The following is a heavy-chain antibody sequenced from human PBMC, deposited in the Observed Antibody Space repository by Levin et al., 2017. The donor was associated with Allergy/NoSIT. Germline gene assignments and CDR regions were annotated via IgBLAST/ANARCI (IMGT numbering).Heavy chain of an antibody. J-gene: IGHJ4*02. D-gene: IGHD6-13*01. CDR3: ARDQWVAAAPGPDY. V-gene: IGHV3-33*01. CDR1: GFTFSSYG. Sequence: GWSLRLSCAASGFTFSSYGMHWVRQAPGKGLEWVAVIWYDGSNKYYADSVKGRFTISRDNSKNTLYLQMNSLRAEDTAVYYCARDQWVAAAPGPDYWGQGTLVTVSS. CDR2: IWYDGSNK.